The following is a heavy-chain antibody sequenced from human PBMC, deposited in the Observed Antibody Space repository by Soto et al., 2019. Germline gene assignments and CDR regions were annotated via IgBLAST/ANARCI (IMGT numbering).Heavy chain of an antibody. V-gene: IGHV4-59*08. J-gene: IGHJ3*02. CDR3: VRHVLTAAGTDLDDAFDI. CDR2: IYCSGST. CDR1: VGSIRSYY. D-gene: IGHD6-13*01. Sequence: PWETLSLTCTVSVGSIRSYYWIWIRQPPGKELEWIGYIYCSGSTNYNPYLNSRVTISVDTSKSQFSLKLSSVTAADTAVYYCVRHVLTAAGTDLDDAFDIWGQRTMVTVSS.